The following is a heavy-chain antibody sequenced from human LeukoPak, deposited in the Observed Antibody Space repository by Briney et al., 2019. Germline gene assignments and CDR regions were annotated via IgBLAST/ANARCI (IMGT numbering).Heavy chain of an antibody. J-gene: IGHJ4*02. CDR2: ISDSGITT. Sequence: QTGGSLRLSCAVSGITLGNYGMSWVRQAPGKGLEWVAGISDSGITTNYADSVKGRFTISRDNPKNTLYLQMNSLRAEDTAVYFCAKRGVVIRVILVGFHKEAYYFDSWGQGALVTVSS. CDR1: GITLGNYG. D-gene: IGHD3-22*01. V-gene: IGHV3-23*01. CDR3: AKRGVVIRVILVGFHKEAYYFDS.